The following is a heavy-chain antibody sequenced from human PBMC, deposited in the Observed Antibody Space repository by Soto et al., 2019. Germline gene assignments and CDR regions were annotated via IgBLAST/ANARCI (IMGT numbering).Heavy chain of an antibody. J-gene: IGHJ5*02. CDR1: GGSFSGYY. Sequence: SETVSLTCAVYGGSFSGYYWSWIRQPPGKGLEWIGEINHSGSTNYNPSLKSRVTISVDTSKKQFSLKLSSVTAADTAVYYCARGKGRVTIFGVAPLDWFDPWGQGTLVNVSS. CDR3: ARGKGRVTIFGVAPLDWFDP. V-gene: IGHV4-34*01. CDR2: INHSGST. D-gene: IGHD3-3*01.